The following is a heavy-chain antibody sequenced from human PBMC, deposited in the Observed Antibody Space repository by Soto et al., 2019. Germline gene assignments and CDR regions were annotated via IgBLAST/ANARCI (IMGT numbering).Heavy chain of an antibody. Sequence: ASVKVSCKASGGTFSSYAISWVRQAPGQGLEWMGGIIPIFGTANYAQKFQGRVTITADESTSTAYMELSSLRSEDTAVYYCALTIQLGGHYYYYYGMDVWGQGTTVTVSS. V-gene: IGHV1-69*13. CDR2: IIPIFGTA. J-gene: IGHJ6*02. CDR1: GGTFSSYA. D-gene: IGHD5-18*01. CDR3: ALTIQLGGHYYYYYGMDV.